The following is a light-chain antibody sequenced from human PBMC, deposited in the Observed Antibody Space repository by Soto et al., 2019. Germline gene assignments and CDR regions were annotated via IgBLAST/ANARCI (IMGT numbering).Light chain of an antibody. CDR2: GNS. J-gene: IGLJ3*02. CDR3: QSYNSRLSGWV. CDR1: SSNIGAGYD. Sequence: QSVLTQPPSVSGAPGQRVTISCTESSSNIGAGYDIHWYQQLPGTAPKLLIYGNSNRPSGVPDRFSGSKSGTSASLAITGLQAEDEYDYCWQSYNSRLSGWVFGGGTKVTVL. V-gene: IGLV1-40*01.